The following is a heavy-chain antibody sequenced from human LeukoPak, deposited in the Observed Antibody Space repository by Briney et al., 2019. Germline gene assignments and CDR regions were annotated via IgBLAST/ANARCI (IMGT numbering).Heavy chain of an antibody. D-gene: IGHD3-22*01. V-gene: IGHV1-2*06. J-gene: IGHJ4*02. Sequence: ASVKVSCKASGYTFTGYYMHWVRQAPGQGLEWMGRINPNSGGTNYAQKFQGRVTMTRETSISTAYMELSRLRSDDTAVYYCARDYHYYDSSGYPGVYKNWGQGTLVTVSS. CDR1: GYTFTGYY. CDR3: ARDYHYYDSSGYPGVYKN. CDR2: INPNSGGT.